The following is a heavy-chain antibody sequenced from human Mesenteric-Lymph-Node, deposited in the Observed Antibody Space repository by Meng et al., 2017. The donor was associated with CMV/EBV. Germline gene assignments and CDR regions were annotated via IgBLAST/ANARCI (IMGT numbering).Heavy chain of an antibody. CDR3: AKETK. V-gene: IGHV3-30-3*01. CDR2: ISYDGSNK. CDR1: GFTFSSYA. D-gene: IGHD1/OR15-1a*01. Sequence: GESLKISCAASGFTFSSYAMHWVRQAPGKGLEWVAVISYDGSNKYYADSVKGRFTISRDNSKNTLYLQMNSLRAEDTAVYYCAKETKWGQGTLVTVSS. J-gene: IGHJ4*02.